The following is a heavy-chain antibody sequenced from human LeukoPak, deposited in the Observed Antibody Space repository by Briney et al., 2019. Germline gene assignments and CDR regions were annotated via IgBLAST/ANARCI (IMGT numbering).Heavy chain of an antibody. CDR3: TRQLGTATTSVVDY. V-gene: IGHV4-39*01. Sequence: SETLSLTCTASGVSVNSGDYYWGWIRQSPGKSLEGIGNIYSSGTTYYNPSLKSRVIISMDTSRNQFSLNLSSVTAADTAVYFCTRQLGTATTSVVDYWGQGTLVTVSS. J-gene: IGHJ4*02. CDR2: IYSSGTT. CDR1: GVSVNSGDYY. D-gene: IGHD1-7*01.